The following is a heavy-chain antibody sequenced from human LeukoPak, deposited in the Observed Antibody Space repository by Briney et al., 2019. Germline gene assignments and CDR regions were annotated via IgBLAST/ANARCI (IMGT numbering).Heavy chain of an antibody. CDR2: ISGSGGST. CDR1: GFTFTSYA. Sequence: GGSLRLSCAASGFTFTSYAMRWVRQAPGKGLEWVSAISGSGGSTNYADSVKGRFTISRDNSKNTLYLQMNSLRAEDTAVYYCAKPYEAANYYDSSGYFDDAFDIWGQGTMVTVSS. CDR3: AKPYEAANYYDSSGYFDDAFDI. J-gene: IGHJ3*02. V-gene: IGHV3-23*01. D-gene: IGHD3-22*01.